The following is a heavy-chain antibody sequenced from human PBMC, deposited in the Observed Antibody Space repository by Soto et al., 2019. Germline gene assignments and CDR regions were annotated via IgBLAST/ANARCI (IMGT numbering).Heavy chain of an antibody. CDR2: TRNKANSYTT. V-gene: IGHV3-72*01. Sequence: EVQLVESGGGLVQPGGSLRLSCAASGFTFSDHYMDWVRQAPGKGLEWVGRTRNKANSYTTEYAASVKGRFTISRDDSKNSLYLQMNSLKPEDTAVYYCAREPSPSKWPYYFDYWGQGTLVTVSS. D-gene: IGHD5-12*01. CDR1: GFTFSDHY. CDR3: AREPSPSKWPYYFDY. J-gene: IGHJ4*02.